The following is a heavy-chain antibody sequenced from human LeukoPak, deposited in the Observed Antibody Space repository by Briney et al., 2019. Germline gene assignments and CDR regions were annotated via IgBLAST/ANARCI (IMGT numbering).Heavy chain of an antibody. Sequence: GGSPRLSCAVSGFTVSTKYMSWVRQAPGKGLEWVSVIYTDGSTYYADSVKGRFTISRDNSKNTLYLQMNSLRAEDTAVYYCATGHYRRTLGGQGTLVIVSS. CDR1: GFTVSTKY. V-gene: IGHV3-66*01. D-gene: IGHD3-16*02. CDR3: ATGHYRRTL. J-gene: IGHJ4*02. CDR2: IYTDGST.